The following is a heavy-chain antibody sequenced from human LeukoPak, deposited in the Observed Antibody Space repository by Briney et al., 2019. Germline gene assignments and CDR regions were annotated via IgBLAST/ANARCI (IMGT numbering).Heavy chain of an antibody. J-gene: IGHJ4*02. D-gene: IGHD2-15*01. V-gene: IGHV4-59*11. Sequence: SETLSLTCTVSGGSISSHYWSWIRQPPGKGLEWIGYMYDSGSTKYNPSLKSRVTISVDMSRNQFSLKLSSVTAADTAVYYCARKSILTSGRKPYDYWDQGALVTVSS. CDR3: ARKSILTSGRKPYDY. CDR2: MYDSGST. CDR1: GGSISSHY.